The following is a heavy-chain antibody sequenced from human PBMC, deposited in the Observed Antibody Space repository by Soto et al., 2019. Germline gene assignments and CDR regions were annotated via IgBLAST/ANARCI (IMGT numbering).Heavy chain of an antibody. Sequence: SLILSCAASGFTFSSHAMSWVRQTPGKGLEWVSAITNSGGSTYYADSVKGRFTISRDNSKNTLYLQMNSLRAEDTAVYYCAKRGIASGDPIDYWGQGTLVTVSS. CDR1: GFTFSSHA. CDR2: ITNSGGST. V-gene: IGHV3-23*01. D-gene: IGHD6-13*01. CDR3: AKRGIASGDPIDY. J-gene: IGHJ4*02.